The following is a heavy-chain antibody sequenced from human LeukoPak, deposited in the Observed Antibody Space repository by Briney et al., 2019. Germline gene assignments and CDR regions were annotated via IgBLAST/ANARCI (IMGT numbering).Heavy chain of an antibody. CDR1: GYTFTSYA. D-gene: IGHD5-18*01. V-gene: IGHV1-3*04. CDR3: ARDVSDSYGSPV. Sequence: ASVKVSCKASGYTFTSYAMHWVRQAPGQRLEWMGWINTGNGNTKYSQKFQGRVTITRDTSASTANMDLSSLRSEDTAVYYCARDVSDSYGSPVWGEGTRVTVSS. CDR2: INTGNGNT. J-gene: IGHJ3*01.